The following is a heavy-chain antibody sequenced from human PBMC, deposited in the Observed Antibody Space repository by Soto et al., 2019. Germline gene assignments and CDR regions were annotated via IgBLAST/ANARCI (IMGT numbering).Heavy chain of an antibody. CDR3: ARDPAP. CDR2: IYNSVST. CDR1: GGSISSSSYY. Sequence: PSETLSLTCTVSGGSISSSSYYWGWIRQPPGKGLEWIGSIYNSVSTYYNPSLKSRVTISVDTSKNQFSLKLTSVTAADTAVYYCARDPAPWGQGTLVTVSS. V-gene: IGHV4-39*07. J-gene: IGHJ5*02.